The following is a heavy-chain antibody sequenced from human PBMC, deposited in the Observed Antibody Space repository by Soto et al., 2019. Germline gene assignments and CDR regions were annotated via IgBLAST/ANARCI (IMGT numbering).Heavy chain of an antibody. J-gene: IGHJ4*02. CDR1: GGSISSYY. Sequence: SETLSLTCTVAGGSISSYYWSWIRQPPGKGLEWIGYIYYSGSTNYNPSLKSRVTISVDTSKNQFSLKLNSVTAADTAVYYCARVYNWNYDYWGQGTLVTVSS. CDR2: IYYSGST. CDR3: ARVYNWNYDY. V-gene: IGHV4-59*01. D-gene: IGHD1-7*01.